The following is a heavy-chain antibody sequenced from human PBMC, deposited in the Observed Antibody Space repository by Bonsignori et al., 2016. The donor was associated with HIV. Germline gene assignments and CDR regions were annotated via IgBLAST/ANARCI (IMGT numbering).Heavy chain of an antibody. CDR2: ISSSSSYI. V-gene: IGHV3-21*01. Sequence: GGSLRLSCAASGFTFSSYSMNWVRQAPGKGLEWVSSISSSSSYIYYADSVKGRFTISRDNAKNSLYLQMNSLRAEDTAVYYCAREAQWLGIYCYYYMDVWGKGTTVTVSS. CDR3: AREAQWLGIYCYYYMDV. CDR1: GFTFSSYS. D-gene: IGHD6-19*01. J-gene: IGHJ6*03.